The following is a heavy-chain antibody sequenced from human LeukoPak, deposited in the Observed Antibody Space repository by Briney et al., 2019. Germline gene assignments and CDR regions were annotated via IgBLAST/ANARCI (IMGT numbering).Heavy chain of an antibody. Sequence: PGGSLRLSCAASGFTFDDYAMHWVRQAPGKGLEWVSGISWNSGSIGYADSVKGRFTISRDNAKNSLYLQMNSLRAEDTALYYCAKDIAAAGMSDAFDIWGQGTMVTVSS. CDR3: AKDIAAAGMSDAFDI. J-gene: IGHJ3*02. CDR1: GFTFDDYA. D-gene: IGHD6-13*01. V-gene: IGHV3-9*01. CDR2: ISWNSGSI.